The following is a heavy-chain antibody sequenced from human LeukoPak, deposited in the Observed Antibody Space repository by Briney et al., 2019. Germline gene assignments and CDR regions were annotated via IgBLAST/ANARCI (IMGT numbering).Heavy chain of an antibody. J-gene: IGHJ4*02. CDR3: ARMGSDSGYDWIFDY. Sequence: PSETLSLTCTVSGGSISSSSYYWGWIRQPPGKGLEWIGSIYYSGSTYYNPSLKSRVTISVDTSKNQFSLKLSSVTAADTAVYYCARMGSDSGYDWIFDYWGQGTLVTVSS. V-gene: IGHV4-39*07. CDR2: IYYSGST. CDR1: GGSISSSSYY. D-gene: IGHD5-12*01.